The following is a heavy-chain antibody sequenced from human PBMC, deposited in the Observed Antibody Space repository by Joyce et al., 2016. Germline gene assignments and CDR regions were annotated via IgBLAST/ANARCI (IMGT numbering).Heavy chain of an antibody. V-gene: IGHV4-31*03. CDR2: NDNSGST. D-gene: IGHD3-3*02. CDR3: ARERAILGQDDAFDI. Sequence: QVQLHEWGPGLVKPSQTLSLICSVSGGSISSGGYYWSWSRQHPGEGLEWIGYNDNSGSTYYTPALKSRLSRSEDTSKNQFSVKLRSVTASDTAVYYCARERAILGQDDAFDIWGQGTMVTVSS. J-gene: IGHJ3*02. CDR1: GGSISSGGYY.